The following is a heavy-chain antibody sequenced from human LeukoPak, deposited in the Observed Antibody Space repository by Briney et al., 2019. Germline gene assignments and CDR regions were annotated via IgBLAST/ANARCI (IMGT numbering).Heavy chain of an antibody. CDR3: AKDFVRGVTNFKYYFDY. V-gene: IGHV3-30*02. J-gene: IGHJ4*02. Sequence: PGGSLRLSCAASGFTFSSYAMHWVRQAPGKGLEWVAFIRYDGSNKYYADSVKGRFTISRDNSKNTLYLQMNSLRAEDTAVYYCAKDFVRGVTNFKYYFDYWGQGTLVTVSS. CDR2: IRYDGSNK. CDR1: GFTFSSYA. D-gene: IGHD3-10*02.